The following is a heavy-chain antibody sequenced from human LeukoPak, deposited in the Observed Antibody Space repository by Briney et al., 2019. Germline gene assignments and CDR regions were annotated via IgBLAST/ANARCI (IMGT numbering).Heavy chain of an antibody. CDR1: GFTFSSYG. J-gene: IGHJ6*04. CDR2: ISYDGSNK. CDR3: AKDRNRELYYYYYGMDV. Sequence: GSLRLSCAASGFTFSSYGMHWVRQAPGKGLEWVAVISYDGSNKYYADSVKGRFTISRDNSKNTLYLQMNSLRAEDTAVYYCAKDRNRELYYYYYGMDVWGKGTTVTVSS. V-gene: IGHV3-30*18. D-gene: IGHD1-26*01.